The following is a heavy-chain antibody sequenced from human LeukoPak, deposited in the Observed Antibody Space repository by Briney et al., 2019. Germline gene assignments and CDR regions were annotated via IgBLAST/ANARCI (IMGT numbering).Heavy chain of an antibody. D-gene: IGHD2-2*01. CDR2: INPNSGGT. Sequence: ASVKVSCKASGGTFSSYAISWVRQAPGQGLEWMGWINPNSGGTNYAQKFQGRVTMTRDTSISTAYMELSRLRSDDTAVYYCAREEIVVVPQGGYYFDYWGQGTLVTVSS. V-gene: IGHV1-2*02. CDR3: AREEIVVVPQGGYYFDY. J-gene: IGHJ4*02. CDR1: GGTFSSYA.